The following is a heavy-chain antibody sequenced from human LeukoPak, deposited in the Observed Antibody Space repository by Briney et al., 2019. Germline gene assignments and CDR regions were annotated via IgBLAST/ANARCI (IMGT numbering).Heavy chain of an antibody. CDR3: ARDGNDVMDC. CDR1: GYILTNYG. CDR2: ISSHNDNA. D-gene: IGHD3/OR15-3a*01. Sequence: GASVTVSCKASGYILTNYGISWVRQAPGQGLEWVGWISSHNDNAHYAQKFQGRVTMTTDTSTSTVYMELRSLRSDDTAMYYCARDGNDVMDCWGQGTLVTVSS. J-gene: IGHJ4*02. V-gene: IGHV1-18*01.